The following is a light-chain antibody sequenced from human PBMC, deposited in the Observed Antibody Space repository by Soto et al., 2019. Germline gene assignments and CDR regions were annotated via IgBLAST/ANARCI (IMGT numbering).Light chain of an antibody. CDR3: AAWDVSLNGEM. Sequence: QSALTQPASVSGSPGQSITISCTGTSSDVGGYNFVSWYQQHPGKAPKLMIYDVTNRPSGVSNRFSGSRSGTSASLAISGLQSEDEADYYCAAWDVSLNGEMFGGGTKLTVL. CDR2: DVT. CDR1: SSDVGGYNF. V-gene: IGLV2-14*01. J-gene: IGLJ3*02.